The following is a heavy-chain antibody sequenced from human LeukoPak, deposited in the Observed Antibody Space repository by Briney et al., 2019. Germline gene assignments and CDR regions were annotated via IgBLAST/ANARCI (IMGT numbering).Heavy chain of an antibody. V-gene: IGHV4-39*07. CDR3: ARGTKSGYPPSYYYYYYMDV. CDR2: IYYSGST. CDR1: GGSISSSSYY. Sequence: SETLSLTCTVSGGSISSSSYYWGWIRQPPGKGLEWIGSIYYSGSTNYNPSLKSRVTMSVDTSKDQFSLKLSSVTAADTAVYYCARGTKSGYPPSYYYYYYMDVWGKGTTVTISS. D-gene: IGHD3-3*01. J-gene: IGHJ6*03.